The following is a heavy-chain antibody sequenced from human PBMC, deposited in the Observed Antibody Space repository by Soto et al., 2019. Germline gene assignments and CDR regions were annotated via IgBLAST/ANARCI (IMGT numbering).Heavy chain of an antibody. CDR3: AREHSSTWYNGMDV. D-gene: IGHD6-19*01. J-gene: IGHJ6*02. Sequence: QVQLVESGGGVVQPGRALRLSCVASGFTFSDYGMHWVRQAPGKGLEWVAAIWFDGDNKFYADSVKGRFTISRDNSKNTLYLQMNSLSGDDTAVYYCAREHSSTWYNGMDVWGQGAKVTVSS. CDR1: GFTFSDYG. CDR2: IWFDGDNK. V-gene: IGHV3-33*01.